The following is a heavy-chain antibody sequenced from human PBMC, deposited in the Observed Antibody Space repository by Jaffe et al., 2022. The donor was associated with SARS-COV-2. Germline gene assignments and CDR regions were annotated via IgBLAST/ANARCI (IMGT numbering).Heavy chain of an antibody. Sequence: EVQLVESGGGLVQPGRSLRLSCAASGFTFDDYAMHWVRQAPGKGLEWVSGISWNSGSIGYADSVKGRFTISRDNAKNSLYLQMNSLRAEDTALYYCAKDIGAVADGRFDYWGQGTLVTVSS. CDR2: ISWNSGSI. V-gene: IGHV3-9*01. CDR3: AKDIGAVADGRFDY. J-gene: IGHJ4*02. CDR1: GFTFDDYA. D-gene: IGHD6-19*01.